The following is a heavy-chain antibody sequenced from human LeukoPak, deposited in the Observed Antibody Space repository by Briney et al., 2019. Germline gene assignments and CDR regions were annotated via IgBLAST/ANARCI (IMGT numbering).Heavy chain of an antibody. CDR3: ARTPRRVVPAAIGSAFDI. D-gene: IGHD2-2*01. V-gene: IGHV4-34*01. CDR1: GGSFSGYY. J-gene: IGHJ3*02. CDR2: INHSGST. Sequence: SETLSLTCAVYGGSFSGYYWSWIRQPPGKGLEWIGEINHSGSTNYNPSLKSRVTISVDTSKNQFSLKLSSVTAADTAVYYCARTPRRVVPAAIGSAFDIWGQGTMVTVSS.